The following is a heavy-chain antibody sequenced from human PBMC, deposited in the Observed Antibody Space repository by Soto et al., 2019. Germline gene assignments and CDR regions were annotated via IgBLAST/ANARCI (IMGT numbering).Heavy chain of an antibody. Sequence: SETLSLTCAVYGGSCSGYDGTWIRQTPGTGLEWIGDIYHSGSTNYNPSLKSRVTISVDTSKNQFSLKLSSVTAADTAVYYCARASRYCSGGSCHYFDYWGQGTLVTVSS. CDR2: IYHSGST. J-gene: IGHJ4*02. D-gene: IGHD2-15*01. V-gene: IGHV4-34*01. CDR1: GGSCSGYD. CDR3: ARASRYCSGGSCHYFDY.